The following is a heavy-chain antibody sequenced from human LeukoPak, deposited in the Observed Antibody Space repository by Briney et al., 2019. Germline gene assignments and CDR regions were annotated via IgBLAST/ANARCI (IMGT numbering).Heavy chain of an antibody. CDR1: GFTFSSYG. Sequence: GGSLRLSCAASGFTFSSYGMHWVRQAPGKGLEWVAVISYDGSNKYYADSVKGRFTISRDNSKNTLYLQMNSLRAEDTAVYYCAKGGIAVAGPIGAFDIWGQGTMVTVSS. CDR3: AKGGIAVAGPIGAFDI. CDR2: ISYDGSNK. D-gene: IGHD6-19*01. J-gene: IGHJ3*02. V-gene: IGHV3-30*18.